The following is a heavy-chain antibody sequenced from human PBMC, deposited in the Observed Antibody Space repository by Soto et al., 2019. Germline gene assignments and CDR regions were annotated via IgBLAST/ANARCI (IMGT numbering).Heavy chain of an antibody. CDR2: IYYSGST. CDR1: GGSISSYY. J-gene: IGHJ6*03. V-gene: IGHV4-59*08. D-gene: IGHD3-3*01. CDR3: ARNTIFGWSNYYNYMDV. Sequence: PSETLSLTCTVSGGSISSYYWSWIRQPPGKGLEWIGYIYYSGSTNYNPSLKSRVTISVDTSKNQFSLKLSSVTAADTAVYYCARNTIFGWSNYYNYMDVWGKGPTITVSS.